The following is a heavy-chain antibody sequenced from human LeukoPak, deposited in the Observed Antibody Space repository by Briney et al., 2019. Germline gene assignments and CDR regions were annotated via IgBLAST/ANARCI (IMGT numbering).Heavy chain of an antibody. CDR1: GGSFTGYY. D-gene: IGHD3-3*02. J-gene: IGHJ2*01. Sequence: RPSETLSLTCAVSGGSFTGYYWTWVRQPPGKGLEWIGEIRYSGATSYKPSPRSRATISGDTSVNRFSLRLTSVTAADSALYFCARGILGYYYFDLWGRGTLVTVSS. V-gene: IGHV4-34*01. CDR2: IRYSGAT. CDR3: ARGILGYYYFDL.